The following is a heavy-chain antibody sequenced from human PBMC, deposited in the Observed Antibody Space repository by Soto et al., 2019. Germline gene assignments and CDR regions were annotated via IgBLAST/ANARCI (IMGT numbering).Heavy chain of an antibody. CDR1: GYTFTSYA. CDR2: INAGNGNT. D-gene: IGHD3-16*02. Sequence: ASVKVSCKASGYTFTSYAMHWVRQAPGQRLEWMGWINAGNGNTKYSQKFQGRVTITRDTSASTAYMELSSLRSEDTAVYYCARVFMITFGGVIPSWGQGTLVTVSS. CDR3: ARVFMITFGGVIPS. J-gene: IGHJ4*02. V-gene: IGHV1-3*01.